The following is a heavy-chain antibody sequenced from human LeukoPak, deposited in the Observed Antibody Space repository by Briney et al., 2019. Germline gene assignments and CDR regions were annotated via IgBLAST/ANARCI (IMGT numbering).Heavy chain of an antibody. D-gene: IGHD3-10*01. Sequence: SETLSLTCTVSGGSISSYYWSWIRQPPGKGLEWIGYIYYSGSTYYNPSLKSRVTISVDTSKNQFSLKLSSVTAADTAVYYCARHASYGSGSYFYSWGQGTLVTVSS. CDR1: GGSISSYY. J-gene: IGHJ5*02. V-gene: IGHV4-59*08. CDR2: IYYSGST. CDR3: ARHASYGSGSYFYS.